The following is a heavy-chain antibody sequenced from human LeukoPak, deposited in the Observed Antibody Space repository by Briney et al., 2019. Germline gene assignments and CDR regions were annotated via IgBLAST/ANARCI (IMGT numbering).Heavy chain of an antibody. CDR3: AENFSMMIF. CDR2: IRGYDGYT. V-gene: IGHV3-23*01. J-gene: IGHJ4*02. Sequence: PGGSLRLSCAASGFVFRENDMNWVRQAPGKGLEWVSGIRGYDGYTDYADSVKGRFTISRDNSRDTLFLEMNNLRIEDTAVYFCAENFSMMIFWGPGTQVTVSS. CDR1: GFVFREND. D-gene: IGHD3/OR15-3a*01.